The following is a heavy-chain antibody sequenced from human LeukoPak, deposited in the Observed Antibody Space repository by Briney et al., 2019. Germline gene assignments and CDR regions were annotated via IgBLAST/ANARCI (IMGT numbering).Heavy chain of an antibody. J-gene: IGHJ4*02. D-gene: IGHD1-1*01. CDR2: ISAYNGNT. CDR3: ARVLTTGTTSYFDY. V-gene: IGHV1-18*01. CDR1: GYTFTSYG. Sequence: GSVKVSCKASGYTFTSYGISWVRQAPGQGLEWMGWISAYNGNTNYAQKLQGRVTMTTDTSTSTAYMELRSLRSDDTAVYYCARVLTTGTTSYFDYWGQGTLVTVSS.